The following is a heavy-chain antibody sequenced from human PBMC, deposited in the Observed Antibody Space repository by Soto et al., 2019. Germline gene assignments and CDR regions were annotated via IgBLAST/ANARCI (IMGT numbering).Heavy chain of an antibody. CDR1: GFSLSTSGVG. CDR2: IYWNDDK. V-gene: IGHV2-5*01. Sequence: SGPTLVNPTQTLTLTCTFSGFSLSTSGVGVGWIRQPPGKALEWLALIYWNDDKRYSPSLKSRLTITKDTSKNQVVLTMTNMDPVDTATYYCAHRHYDFWSGHDWFDPWGQGTLVTVSS. D-gene: IGHD3-3*01. CDR3: AHRHYDFWSGHDWFDP. J-gene: IGHJ5*02.